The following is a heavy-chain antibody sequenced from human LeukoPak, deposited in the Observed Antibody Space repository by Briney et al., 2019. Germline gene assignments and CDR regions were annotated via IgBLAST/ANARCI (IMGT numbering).Heavy chain of an antibody. V-gene: IGHV3-48*01. J-gene: IGHJ4*02. CDR2: IGYSSSPI. CDR3: ARSSGYPYFDY. Sequence: GGSLRLSCAASGFTFSSYRMSWVRQAPGKGLEWVSYIGYSSSPIYYADSVKGRFTISRDNAKSSVYLQMNSLRAEDTAVYYCARSSGYPYFDYWGQGALVTVSS. D-gene: IGHD3-22*01. CDR1: GFTFSSYR.